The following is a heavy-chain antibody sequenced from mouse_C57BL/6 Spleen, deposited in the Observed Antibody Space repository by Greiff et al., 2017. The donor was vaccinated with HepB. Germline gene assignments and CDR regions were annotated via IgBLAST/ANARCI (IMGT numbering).Heavy chain of an antibody. Sequence: QVQLKQSGAELARPGASVKLSCKASGYTFTSYGISWVKQRTGQGLEWIGEIYPRSGNTYYNEKFKGKATLTADKSSSTAYMELRSLTSEDSAVYFCARGPNYLLDAMDYWGQGTSVTVSS. CDR3: ARGPNYLLDAMDY. J-gene: IGHJ4*01. V-gene: IGHV1-81*01. CDR2: IYPRSGNT. CDR1: GYTFTSYG. D-gene: IGHD2-1*01.